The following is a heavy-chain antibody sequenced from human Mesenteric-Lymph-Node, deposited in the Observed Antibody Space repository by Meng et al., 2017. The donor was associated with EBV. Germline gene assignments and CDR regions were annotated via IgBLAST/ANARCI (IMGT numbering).Heavy chain of an antibody. CDR1: GFSLSTSVVG. CDR3: AHLRGSSSPALDY. CDR2: IYWDDDK. J-gene: IGHJ4*02. D-gene: IGHD6-13*01. V-gene: IGHV2-5*02. Sequence: QIQLKQSGPSLVKPTPTLTLTCTFSGFSLSTSVVGWGWNRQPQGNALEWLALIYWDDDKCYSPSLKSRLTVTADTSKSQVVLTMSNMDHVDTATYYCAHLRGSSSPALDYWGQGTLVTVSS.